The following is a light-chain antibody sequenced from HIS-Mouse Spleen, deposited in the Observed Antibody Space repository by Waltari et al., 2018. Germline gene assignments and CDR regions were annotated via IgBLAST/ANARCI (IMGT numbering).Light chain of an antibody. J-gene: IGLJ2*01. CDR2: GKN. CDR3: NSRDSSGNHVV. V-gene: IGLV3-19*01. CDR1: TLRAYY. Sequence: SSELPQDPAVSVALGQTARIPCKGATLRAYYATWYQQKPGQAPVLVIYGKNNRPSGIPDRFSGSSSGNTASLTITGAQAEDEADYYCNSRDSSGNHVVFGGGTKLTVL.